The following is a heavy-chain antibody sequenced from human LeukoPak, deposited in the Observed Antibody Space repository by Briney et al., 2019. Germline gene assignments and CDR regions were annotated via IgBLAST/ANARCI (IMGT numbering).Heavy chain of an antibody. CDR2: ISSSGSTI. D-gene: IGHD2-2*02. V-gene: IGHV3-11*04. CDR1: GFTFSDYY. J-gene: IGHJ4*02. CDR3: ARDRGVPAAIVAFWDY. Sequence: GGSLRLSCAASGFTFSDYYMSWIRQAPGKGLEGVSYISSSGSTIYYAHSVKGRFTISRDNAKNSLYLQMNSLRAEDTAVYYCARDRGVPAAIVAFWDYWGQGTLVTVSS.